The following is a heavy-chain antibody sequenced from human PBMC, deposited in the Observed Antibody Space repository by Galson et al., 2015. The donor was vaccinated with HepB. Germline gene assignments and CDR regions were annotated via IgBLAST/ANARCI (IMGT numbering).Heavy chain of an antibody. J-gene: IGHJ5*02. Sequence: SLRLSCAASGFTFSSYAMSWVRQAPGKGLEWVSAISGSGGSTYYADSVKGRFTISRDNSKNTLYLQMNSLRAEDTAVYYCAKDLSIPDPYYDSSGYYYVTAWGQGTLVTVSS. CDR1: GFTFSSYA. V-gene: IGHV3-23*01. CDR2: ISGSGGST. D-gene: IGHD3-22*01. CDR3: AKDLSIPDPYYDSSGYYYVTA.